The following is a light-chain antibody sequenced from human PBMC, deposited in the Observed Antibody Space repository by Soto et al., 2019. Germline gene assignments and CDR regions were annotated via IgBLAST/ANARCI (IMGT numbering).Light chain of an antibody. V-gene: IGLV1-40*01. CDR1: SSNIGAGFE. CDR2: ANN. Sequence: QSVLTQPPSVSGAPGRTVTISCTGSSSNIGAGFEVHWYQQVPGTAPKLLIYANNNRPSGVPDRFSGSKSGTSASLAVSGLQTEDEAFYYCSSSAGIYHYLVFGGGTKVTVL. J-gene: IGLJ3*02. CDR3: SSSAGIYHYLV.